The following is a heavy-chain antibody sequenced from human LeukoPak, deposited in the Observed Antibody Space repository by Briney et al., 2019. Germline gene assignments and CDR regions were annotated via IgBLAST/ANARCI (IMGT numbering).Heavy chain of an antibody. CDR3: ANENYYGSGSYYPAFDI. V-gene: IGHV3-23*01. CDR1: GFTFSSYA. CDR2: ISGSGGST. J-gene: IGHJ3*02. D-gene: IGHD3-10*01. Sequence: GGSLRLSGAASGFTFSSYAMSWVRQAPGKGLEWVSAISGSGGSTYYADSVKGRFTISRDNSKNTLYLQMNSLRAEDTAVYYCANENYYGSGSYYPAFDIWGQGTMVTVSS.